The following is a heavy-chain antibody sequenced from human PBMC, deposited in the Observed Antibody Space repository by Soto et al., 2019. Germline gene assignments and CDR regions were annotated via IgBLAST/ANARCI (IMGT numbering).Heavy chain of an antibody. V-gene: IGHV4-31*03. Sequence: SETLSLTCTVSGGSISSGGYYWSWIRQHPGKGLEWIGYIYYSGSTYYNPSLKSRVTISVDTSKNQFSLKLSSVTAADTAVYYCARLDPIRRGWLQSQGFDYWGQGTLVTVSS. D-gene: IGHD5-12*01. J-gene: IGHJ4*02. CDR2: IYYSGST. CDR1: GGSISSGGYY. CDR3: ARLDPIRRGWLQSQGFDY.